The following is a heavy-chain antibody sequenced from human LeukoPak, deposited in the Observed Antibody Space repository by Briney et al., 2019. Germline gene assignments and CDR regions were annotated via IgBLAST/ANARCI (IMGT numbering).Heavy chain of an antibody. Sequence: GGSVRLSCAASGFTFSNYALHWVRQAPGKGLEYVSAISSNGDATFYANSVKGRFTISRDNSKNTLYLQMGSLRAEDMAVYYCVRVGNYREFDYWGQGTLVTVSS. CDR3: VRVGNYREFDY. D-gene: IGHD1-7*01. J-gene: IGHJ4*02. V-gene: IGHV3-64*01. CDR1: GFTFSNYA. CDR2: ISSNGDAT.